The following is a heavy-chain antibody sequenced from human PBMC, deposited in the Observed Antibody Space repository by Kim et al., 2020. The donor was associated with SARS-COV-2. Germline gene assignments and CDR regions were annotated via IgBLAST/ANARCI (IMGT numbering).Heavy chain of an antibody. V-gene: IGHV1-8*01. CDR3: ARALRTINAFDF. Sequence: GYAQKCQGRVTMTRNTSISTAYKELSSLRSDDTAVYYCARALRTINAFDFWGQGTLVTVSS. J-gene: IGHJ4*02.